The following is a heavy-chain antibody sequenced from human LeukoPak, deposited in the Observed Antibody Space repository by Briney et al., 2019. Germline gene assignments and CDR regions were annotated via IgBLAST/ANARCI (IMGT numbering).Heavy chain of an antibody. CDR2: INHSGST. CDR1: GGSFSGYY. Sequence: SETLSLTCAVYGGSFSGYYWSWIRQPPGKGLEWIGEINHSGSTNYNPSLKSRVTISVDTAKNKFFLRLGSVTAADTAVYYCARIVQITGTIPHWGQGTLVTVSS. J-gene: IGHJ4*02. CDR3: ARIVQITGTIPH. V-gene: IGHV4-34*01. D-gene: IGHD1-1*01.